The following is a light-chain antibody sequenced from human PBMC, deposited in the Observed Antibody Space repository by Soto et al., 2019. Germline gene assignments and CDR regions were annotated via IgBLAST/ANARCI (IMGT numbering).Light chain of an antibody. CDR1: HDISNY. J-gene: IGKJ4*01. CDR2: DVS. Sequence: DIQMTQSPSSLSASLGDSVTITCQASHDISNYLNWYQKKPGKAPKLLIYDVSNLEAGVPSRFSGSGSGTHFVLTISSLQSEDIETYYCQQYDNLILTFGGGTKVEI. CDR3: QQYDNLILT. V-gene: IGKV1-33*01.